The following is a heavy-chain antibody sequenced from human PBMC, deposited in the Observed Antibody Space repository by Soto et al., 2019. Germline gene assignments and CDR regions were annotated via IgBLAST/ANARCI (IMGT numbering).Heavy chain of an antibody. CDR2: IHPGDSET. V-gene: IGHV5-51*01. Sequence: PGESLKISCKGSGYSFSTYWIGGVRQMPGKGLEWMGIIHPGDSETTYNPSFQGQVTFSADKSTNTAYLQWSSLKASDTAMYYCARIDTGGYNYYYYGMDAWGQGTTVTVSS. CDR1: GYSFSTYW. CDR3: ARIDTGGYNYYYYGMDA. J-gene: IGHJ6*02. D-gene: IGHD2-8*02.